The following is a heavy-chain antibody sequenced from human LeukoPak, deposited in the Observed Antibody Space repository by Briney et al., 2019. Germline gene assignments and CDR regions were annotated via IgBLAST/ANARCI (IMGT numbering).Heavy chain of an antibody. J-gene: IGHJ4*02. V-gene: IGHV4-59*02. Sequence: PSETLSLTCVVSGASVNSSHWNWIRQLPGKGLEWIGCLSYTGKTDYNPSLTSRVTISLDTSKNQVSLKLRFVTAADTAVYYCSEGYFEPFAHWGQGILVTVSS. CDR3: SEGYFEPFAH. D-gene: IGHD2/OR15-2a*01. CDR1: GASVNSSH. CDR2: LSYTGKT.